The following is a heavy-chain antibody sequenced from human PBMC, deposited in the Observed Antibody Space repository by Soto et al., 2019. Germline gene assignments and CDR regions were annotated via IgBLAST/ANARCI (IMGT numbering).Heavy chain of an antibody. Sequence: SETLSLTCIVSGESISSSSYYWGWIRQPPGKGLEWIGSIYYSGRTYYNPSFKSRVTISIDTSKNQFSLKLSSVTATDTAVYYCTRQRTTVVTQAYFDHWGQGALVTVSS. D-gene: IGHD2-21*02. CDR2: IYYSGRT. CDR3: TRQRTTVVTQAYFDH. CDR1: GESISSSSYY. J-gene: IGHJ4*02. V-gene: IGHV4-39*01.